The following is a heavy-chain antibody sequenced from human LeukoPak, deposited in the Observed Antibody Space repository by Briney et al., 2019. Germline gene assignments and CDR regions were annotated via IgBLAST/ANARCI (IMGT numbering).Heavy chain of an antibody. CDR2: ISSDGSNE. Sequence: PGGSLRLSCAASGFTFSNYDMHWVRQAPGKGLEWVAFISSDGSNEYYGDSVKGRFTIYRDNLILYLQMNRLRTEDTAVYFCARGGRGSSWFDNWGQGTLVTVSS. D-gene: IGHD6-13*01. J-gene: IGHJ4*02. CDR1: GFTFSNYD. CDR3: ARGGRGSSWFDN. V-gene: IGHV3-30-3*01.